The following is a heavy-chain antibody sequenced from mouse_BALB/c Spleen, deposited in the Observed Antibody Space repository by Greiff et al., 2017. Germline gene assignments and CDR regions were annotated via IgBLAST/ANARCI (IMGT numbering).Heavy chain of an antibody. CDR3: ARDLSTGMVFAY. D-gene: IGHD4-1*02. Sequence: EVQQVESGGGLVQPGGSLRLSCATSGFTFTDYYMSWVRQPPGKALEWLGFIRNKANGYTTEYSASVKGRFTISRDNSQSILYLQMNTLRAEDSATHYCARDLSTGMVFAYWGQGTLVTVSA. CDR2: IRNKANGYTT. V-gene: IGHV7-3*02. CDR1: GFTFTDYY. J-gene: IGHJ3*01.